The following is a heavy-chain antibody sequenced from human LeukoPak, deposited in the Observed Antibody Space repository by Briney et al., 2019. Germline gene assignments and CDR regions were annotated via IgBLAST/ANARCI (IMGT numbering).Heavy chain of an antibody. J-gene: IGHJ4*02. CDR3: ARQRGRFLEWLPSGYFDY. Sequence: SETLSLTCTVSGGSISSSSYYWGWIRQPPGTGLEWIGSIYYSGSTYYNPSLKSRVTISVDTSKNQFSLKLSSVTAADTAVYYCARQRGRFLEWLPSGYFDYWGQGTLVTVSS. CDR2: IYYSGST. CDR1: GGSISSSSYY. D-gene: IGHD3-3*01. V-gene: IGHV4-39*01.